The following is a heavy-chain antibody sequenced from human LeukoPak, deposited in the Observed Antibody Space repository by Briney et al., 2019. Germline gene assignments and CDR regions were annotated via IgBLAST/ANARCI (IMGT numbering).Heavy chain of an antibody. CDR1: GGSFSGYY. V-gene: IGHV4-59*08. D-gene: IGHD1-1*01. Sequence: SETLSLTCAVYGGSFSGYYWSWIRQPPGKGLEWIGYIYYSGSTNYNPSLKSRVTISVDTSKNQFSLKLSSVTAADTAVYYCASHPVQLERRSWFDPWGQGTLVTVSS. CDR2: IYYSGST. CDR3: ASHPVQLERRSWFDP. J-gene: IGHJ5*02.